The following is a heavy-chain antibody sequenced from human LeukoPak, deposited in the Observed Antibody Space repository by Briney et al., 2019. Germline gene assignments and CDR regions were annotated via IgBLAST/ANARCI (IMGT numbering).Heavy chain of an antibody. J-gene: IGHJ6*02. CDR3: AKGWGGDYYYGMDV. CDR1: GFIVRNFG. Sequence: QPGRSLRLSCAASGFIVRNFGIHWVRQAPGKGLEWVSVISFDGNNKYYADSVKGRFTISRDNSKNTLYLQMNSLRAEDTAVYYCAKGWGGDYYYGMDVWGQGTTVTVSS. CDR2: ISFDGNNK. V-gene: IGHV3-30*18. D-gene: IGHD1-26*01.